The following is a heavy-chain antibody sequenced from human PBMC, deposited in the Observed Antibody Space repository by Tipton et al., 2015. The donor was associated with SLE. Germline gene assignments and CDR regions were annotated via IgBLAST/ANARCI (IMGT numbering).Heavy chain of an antibody. V-gene: IGHV3-21*03. CDR2: ISSSSSYI. CDR1: GFTFSSYS. CDR3: ARDLPDAFDI. Sequence: SLRLSCAASGFTFSSYSMSWVRQAPGKGLEWVSSISSSSSYIYYADSVKGRFTISRDNAKNSLYLQMNSLRAEDTAVYYCARDLPDAFDIWGQGTMVTVSS. J-gene: IGHJ3*02.